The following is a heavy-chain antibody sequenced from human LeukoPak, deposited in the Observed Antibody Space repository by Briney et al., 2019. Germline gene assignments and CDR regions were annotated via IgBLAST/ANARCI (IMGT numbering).Heavy chain of an antibody. CDR1: GGSISSYY. CDR3: ARESLGMTGYDY. V-gene: IGHV4-59*12. J-gene: IGHJ4*02. D-gene: IGHD3-9*01. Sequence: SETLSLTCTVSGGSISSYYWSWIRQPPGKGLEWIGYIYYSGSTNYNPSLKSRVTISVGTSKNQFSLKLSSVTAADTAVYYCARESLGMTGYDYWGQGTLVTVSS. CDR2: IYYSGST.